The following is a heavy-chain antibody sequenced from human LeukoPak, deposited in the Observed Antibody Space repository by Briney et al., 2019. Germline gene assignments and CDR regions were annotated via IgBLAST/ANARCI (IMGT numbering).Heavy chain of an antibody. D-gene: IGHD5-12*01. CDR1: GGSFRAYY. CDR3: ARRGYSGYGINGFDP. V-gene: IGHV4-34*01. Sequence: SETLSLTCAVYGGSFRAYYCSWSRQPPGQGLEWIGEINHSGSTNYNPSLKSRVTISVDTSKNQFSLKLSSVTAADTAVYYCARRGYSGYGINGFDPWGQGTLVTVSS. CDR2: INHSGST. J-gene: IGHJ5*02.